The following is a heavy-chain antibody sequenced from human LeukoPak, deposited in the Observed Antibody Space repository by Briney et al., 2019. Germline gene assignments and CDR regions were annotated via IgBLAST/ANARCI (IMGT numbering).Heavy chain of an antibody. V-gene: IGHV3-48*04. J-gene: IGHJ4*02. CDR3: AKDRAKYCGGDCYSTLFDY. D-gene: IGHD2-21*01. CDR1: GFTFSSYS. Sequence: PGGSQRLYCAASGFTFSSYSMYWVRQAPGKGLEWVSYISSSSSTIYYADSVKGRFTISRDNAKNSLYLQMNSLRAEDTAVYYCAKDRAKYCGGDCYSTLFDYWGQGTLVTVSS. CDR2: ISSSSSTI.